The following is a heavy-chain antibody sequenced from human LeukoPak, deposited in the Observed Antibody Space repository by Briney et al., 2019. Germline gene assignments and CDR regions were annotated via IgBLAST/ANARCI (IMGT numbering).Heavy chain of an antibody. CDR2: ISWNSGSV. CDR3: AKDLAAAGTYYFDY. J-gene: IGHJ4*02. V-gene: IGHV3-9*01. Sequence: GGSLRLSCAASGFTFDDYAMHWVRQAPGKVLEWVSGISWNSGSVGYADSVKGRFTISRDNAKNSLYLQMNSLRAEDTALYYCAKDLAAAGTYYFDYWGQGTLVTVSS. CDR1: GFTFDDYA. D-gene: IGHD6-13*01.